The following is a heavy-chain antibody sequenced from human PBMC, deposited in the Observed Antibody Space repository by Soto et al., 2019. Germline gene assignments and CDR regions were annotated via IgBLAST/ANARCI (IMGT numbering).Heavy chain of an antibody. CDR1: GYTFTSYD. Sequence: QVQLVQSGAEVKKPGASVKVSCKASGYTFTSYDINWVRQATGQGLEWMGWMNPNSGNTGYAQKFQGRVTMTRNTSISTDYMELSSLRSEDTAVYYCARVIRDLWSGYKTNWFDPWGQGTLVTVSS. CDR2: MNPNSGNT. D-gene: IGHD3-3*01. J-gene: IGHJ5*02. CDR3: ARVIRDLWSGYKTNWFDP. V-gene: IGHV1-8*01.